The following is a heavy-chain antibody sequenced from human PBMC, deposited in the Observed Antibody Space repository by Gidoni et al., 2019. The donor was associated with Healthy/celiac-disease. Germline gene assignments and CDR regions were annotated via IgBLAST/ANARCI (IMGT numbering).Heavy chain of an antibody. CDR3: AKGFWRAEYFYRVKQEKHGEAFDI. CDR2: IRGSGGST. V-gene: IGHV3-23*01. Sequence: EVQLLESGGGLVQPGGSLRLSCAASGFTFSSYAMSWVRQAPGKGLEWVSAIRGSGGSTYYADSVKGRFTISRDNSKNTLYLQMNSLRAEDTAVYYCAKGFWRAEYFYRVKQEKHGEAFDIWGQGTMVTVSS. CDR1: GFTFSSYA. D-gene: IGHD3-3*01. J-gene: IGHJ3*02.